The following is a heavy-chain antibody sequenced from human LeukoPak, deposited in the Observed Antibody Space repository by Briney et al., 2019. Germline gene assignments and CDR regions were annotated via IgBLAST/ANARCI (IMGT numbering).Heavy chain of an antibody. CDR2: INHSGST. Sequence: SETLSLTCAVYGGSFSGYYWSWIRQPPGKGLEWIGEINHSGSTNYNPSLKSRVTISVDTSKNQFSLKLSSVTAADTAVYYCARAEGYYDSSGPYYFDYWGQGTLVTVSS. J-gene: IGHJ4*02. D-gene: IGHD3-22*01. CDR1: GGSFSGYY. V-gene: IGHV4-34*01. CDR3: ARAEGYYDSSGPYYFDY.